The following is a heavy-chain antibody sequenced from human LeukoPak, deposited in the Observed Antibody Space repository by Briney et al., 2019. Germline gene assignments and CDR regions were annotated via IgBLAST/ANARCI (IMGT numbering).Heavy chain of an antibody. CDR3: ARDSGTWFYLQH. CDR2: IRYGGSHQ. CDR1: GFSFSSYG. J-gene: IGHJ1*01. Sequence: QPGRSLRLSCAASGFSFSSYGMHWVRQAAGKGLEWGAFIRYGGSHQFYADSVGGRLTISRDNPKNPLYLQMNSLRAEDTAVYFCARDSGTWFYLQHWGQGTLVPVSS. V-gene: IGHV3-33*01. D-gene: IGHD2/OR15-2a*01.